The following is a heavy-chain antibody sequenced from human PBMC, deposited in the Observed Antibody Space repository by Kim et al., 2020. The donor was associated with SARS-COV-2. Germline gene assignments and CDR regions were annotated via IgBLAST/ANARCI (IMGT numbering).Heavy chain of an antibody. CDR1: GFTFGDYA. CDR2: IRSKAYGGTT. J-gene: IGHJ3*02. V-gene: IGHV3-49*03. D-gene: IGHD2-2*01. Sequence: GGSLRLSCTASGFTFGDYAMSWFRQAPGKGLEWVGFIRSKAYGGTTEYAASVKGRFTISRDDSKSIAYLQMNSLKTEDTAVYYCTRDCSSTSCYAWGAFDIWGQGTMVTVSS. CDR3: TRDCSSTSCYAWGAFDI.